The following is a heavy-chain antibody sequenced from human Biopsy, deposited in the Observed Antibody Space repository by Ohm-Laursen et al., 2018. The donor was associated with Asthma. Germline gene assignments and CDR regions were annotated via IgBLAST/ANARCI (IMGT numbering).Heavy chain of an antibody. J-gene: IGHJ6*02. CDR2: ISVYNGNT. D-gene: IGHD3-10*01. V-gene: IGHV1-18*01. CDR3: ARAVDYSHYYGIDV. Sequence: ASVKVSCKTSGYTLNSAGITWVRQAPGQGLDWMGWISVYNGNTKVAQKLQDRVTMITDTSTSTAYMELRSLRSDDTAVYFCARAVDYSHYYGIDVWGQGTTVTVS. CDR1: GYTLNSAG.